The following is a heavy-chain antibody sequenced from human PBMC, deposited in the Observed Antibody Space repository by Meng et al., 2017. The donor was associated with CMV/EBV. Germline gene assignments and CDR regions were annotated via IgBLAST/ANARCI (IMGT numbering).Heavy chain of an antibody. CDR3: ARIGLYPGRMYQLNAFDI. D-gene: IGHD2-2*01. CDR1: EFTFSSYT. V-gene: IGHV3-21*06. Sequence: GESLKISCVASEFTFSSYTMSWVRQAPGKGLEWVSSITPNSSYILYADSMRGRVTISRDNAKDSLYLQMNSLRAEDTAVYYCARIGLYPGRMYQLNAFDIWGQGTMVTRLF. J-gene: IGHJ3*02. CDR2: ITPNSSYI.